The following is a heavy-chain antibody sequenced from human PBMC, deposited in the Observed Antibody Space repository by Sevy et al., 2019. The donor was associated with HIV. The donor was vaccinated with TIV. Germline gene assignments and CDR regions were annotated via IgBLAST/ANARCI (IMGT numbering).Heavy chain of an antibody. Sequence: GGSLRLSCAASGFTFRSYGMHWVRQAPGKGLEWVAFIRYDGSTKYYADSVKGRFTITMVNSKNTLYLQMNRLRRDDTSLYYCAKGLGMVQGALLSDDIWGQGTMVTVSS. V-gene: IGHV3-30*02. D-gene: IGHD3-10*01. CDR2: IRYDGSTK. J-gene: IGHJ3*02. CDR1: GFTFRSYG. CDR3: AKGLGMVQGALLSDDI.